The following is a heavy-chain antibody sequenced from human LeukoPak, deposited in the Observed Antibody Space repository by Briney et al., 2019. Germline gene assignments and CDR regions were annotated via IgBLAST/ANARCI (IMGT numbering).Heavy chain of an antibody. CDR1: GGSISSYS. Sequence: PSETLSLTCTVSGGSISSYSWSWIRQPAGKGLEWIGRIYSSGSTNYNPSLKSRVTISVDTSKNQFSLKLSSVTAADTAVYYCARLSAVAGTGYWGQGTLVTASS. V-gene: IGHV4-4*07. J-gene: IGHJ4*02. CDR3: ARLSAVAGTGY. D-gene: IGHD6-19*01. CDR2: IYSSGST.